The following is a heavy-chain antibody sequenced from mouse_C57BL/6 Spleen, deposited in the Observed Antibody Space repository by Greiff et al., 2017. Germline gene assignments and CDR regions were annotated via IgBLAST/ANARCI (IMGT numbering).Heavy chain of an antibody. V-gene: IGHV1-72*01. J-gene: IGHJ2*01. CDR1: GYTFTSYW. Sequence: QVQLQQPGAELVKPGASVKLSCKASGYTFTSYWMHWVKQRPGRGLEWIGRIDPNSGGTKYNEKFKSKATLTVDKPSSTAYMQLSSLPSEDSAVYYCARRGGGIYYDYDAYFDYWGQGTTLTVSS. CDR2: IDPNSGGT. CDR3: ARRGGGIYYDYDAYFDY. D-gene: IGHD2-4*01.